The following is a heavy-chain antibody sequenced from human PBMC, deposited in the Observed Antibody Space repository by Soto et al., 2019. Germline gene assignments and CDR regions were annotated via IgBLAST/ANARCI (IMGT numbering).Heavy chain of an antibody. CDR1: GYTFTSYG. J-gene: IGHJ6*02. Sequence: EASVKVSSKASGYTFTSYGISWVRQAPGQGLEWMGWISAYNGIANYAQKFQGRVTITADKSTSTAYMELSSLRSEDTAVYYCARERKLLWFGPYGMDVWGQGTTVTVSS. V-gene: IGHV1-18*01. CDR2: ISAYNGIA. CDR3: ARERKLLWFGPYGMDV. D-gene: IGHD3-10*01.